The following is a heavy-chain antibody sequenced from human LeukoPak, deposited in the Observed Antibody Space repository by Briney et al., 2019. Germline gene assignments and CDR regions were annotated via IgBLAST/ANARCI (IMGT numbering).Heavy chain of an antibody. V-gene: IGHV3-21*01. CDR2: ISSSSTYI. Sequence: MTGGSLRLSCAASGFPFSSYSMNWVRQAPGKGLEWVSSISSSSTYIYYADSVKGRFTISRDNAKNSLYLQMNSLRAEDTAVYYCARDLTLQLEPYWGQGTLVTVSS. CDR3: ARDLTLQLEPY. CDR1: GFPFSSYS. D-gene: IGHD1-1*01. J-gene: IGHJ4*02.